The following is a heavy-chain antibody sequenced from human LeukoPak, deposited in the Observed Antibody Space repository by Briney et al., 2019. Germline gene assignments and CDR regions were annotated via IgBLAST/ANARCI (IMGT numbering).Heavy chain of an antibody. D-gene: IGHD2-8*01. CDR1: GFPFSSYS. CDR2: ISSSGNTI. Sequence: GSLPLSCAASGFPFSSYSMNWVRQAPGKGLEWVSYISSSGNTIYYADSLKGRFTISRDNAKNSLYLQMNSLRAEDTGVYYCARVPPEDSNNNESYDAFDIWGQGTVVTVSS. CDR3: ARVPPEDSNNNESYDAFDI. V-gene: IGHV3-48*04. J-gene: IGHJ3*02.